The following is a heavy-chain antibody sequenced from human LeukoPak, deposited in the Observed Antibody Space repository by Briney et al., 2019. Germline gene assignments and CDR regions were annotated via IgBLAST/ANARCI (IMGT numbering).Heavy chain of an antibody. Sequence: GRSLRLSCAASGFTFSSYAMHWVRQAPGKGLEWVAVISYDGSNKYYADSVKGRFTISRDNYKNTLYLQMNSLRAEDTAVYYCARSSGGPDYWGQGTLVTVSS. V-gene: IGHV3-30*01. J-gene: IGHJ4*02. CDR3: ARSSGGPDY. CDR2: ISYDGSNK. D-gene: IGHD1-1*01. CDR1: GFTFSSYA.